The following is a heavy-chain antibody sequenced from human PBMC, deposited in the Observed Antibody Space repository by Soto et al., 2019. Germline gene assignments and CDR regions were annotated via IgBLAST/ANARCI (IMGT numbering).Heavy chain of an antibody. CDR3: TTEFDYYDSSGYYYATDY. CDR1: GFPFSNAW. Sequence: PGGSLRLSFAASGFPFSNAWMNWVRQAPGKGLEWVGRIKSKTDGGTTDYAAPVKGRFTISRDDSKDTLYLQMNSLKTEDTAVYYCTTEFDYYDSSGYYYATDYWGQGAL. J-gene: IGHJ4*02. V-gene: IGHV3-15*07. D-gene: IGHD3-22*01. CDR2: IKSKTDGGTT.